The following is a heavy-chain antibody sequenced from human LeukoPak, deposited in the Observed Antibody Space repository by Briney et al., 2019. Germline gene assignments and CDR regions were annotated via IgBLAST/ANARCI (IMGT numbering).Heavy chain of an antibody. V-gene: IGHV4-34*01. CDR3: ARHRSTPFYFDY. Sequence: SETLSLTCAVYGGSFSGYYWSWIRQPPGKGLEWIGEINHSGSTNYNPSLKSRVTISVDTSKNQFSLKLSSVTAADTAVYFCARHRSTPFYFDYWGQGTLVTVSS. CDR2: INHSGST. D-gene: IGHD2-2*01. CDR1: GGSFSGYY. J-gene: IGHJ4*02.